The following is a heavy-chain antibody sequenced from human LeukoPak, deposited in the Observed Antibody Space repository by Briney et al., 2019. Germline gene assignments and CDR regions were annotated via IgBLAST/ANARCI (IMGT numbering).Heavy chain of an antibody. Sequence: SETLSLTCTVSGGSISSSSYYWGWIRQSPGKGLEWIGSIYYSGSTYYNPSLKSRVTISVDTSKNQFSLKLSSVTAADAAVYYCARQGSEYPGSFDYWGQGTLVTVSS. CDR3: ARQGSEYPGSFDY. CDR1: GGSISSSSYY. J-gene: IGHJ4*02. V-gene: IGHV4-39*01. D-gene: IGHD2/OR15-2a*01. CDR2: IYYSGST.